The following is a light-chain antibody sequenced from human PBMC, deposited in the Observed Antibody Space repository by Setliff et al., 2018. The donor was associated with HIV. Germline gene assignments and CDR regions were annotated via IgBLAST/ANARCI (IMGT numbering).Light chain of an antibody. J-gene: IGLJ1*01. V-gene: IGLV2-14*03. Sequence: QSALTQSASVSGTPGQSITISCTGTSGDVGAYNYVSWYQQHPGKAPKLLIYDVRNRPSGVSNRFSGSKSGNTASLTISGLQPEDEADYYCGSYTSTNTRVFGTGTKVT. CDR1: SGDVGAYNY. CDR3: GSYTSTNTRV. CDR2: DVR.